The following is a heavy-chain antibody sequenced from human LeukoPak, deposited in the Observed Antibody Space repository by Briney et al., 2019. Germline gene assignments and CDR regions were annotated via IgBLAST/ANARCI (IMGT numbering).Heavy chain of an antibody. D-gene: IGHD3-10*01. CDR3: AKDGEYYYGSGSYYSDAFDI. J-gene: IGHJ3*02. V-gene: IGHV3-30*02. Sequence: AGGSLRLSCAASGFTFSSYGMHWVRRAPGKGLEWVAFIRYDGSNKYYADSVKGRFTISRDNSKNTLYLQMNSLRAEDTAVYYCAKDGEYYYGSGSYYSDAFDIWGQGTMVTVSS. CDR2: IRYDGSNK. CDR1: GFTFSSYG.